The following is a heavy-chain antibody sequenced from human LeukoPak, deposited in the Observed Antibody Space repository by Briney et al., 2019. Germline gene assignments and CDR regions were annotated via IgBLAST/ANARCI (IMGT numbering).Heavy chain of an antibody. CDR2: IIPIFGTA. CDR1: GGTFSSYA. Sequence: SVKVSCKASGGTFSSYAISWVRQDPGQGLEWMGGIIPIFGTANYAQKFQGRVTITTDESTSKAYMELSSLRSEDTAVYYCARAAGSPDYYYMDVWGKGTTVTVSS. J-gene: IGHJ6*03. CDR3: ARAAGSPDYYYMDV. D-gene: IGHD1-26*01. V-gene: IGHV1-69*05.